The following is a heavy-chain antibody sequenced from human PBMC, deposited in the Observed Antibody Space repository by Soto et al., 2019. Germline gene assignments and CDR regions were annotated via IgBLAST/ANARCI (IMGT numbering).Heavy chain of an antibody. D-gene: IGHD1-1*01. J-gene: IGHJ4*02. CDR2: MNPSTGNS. CDR3: ARRAETNGWNGFGADKYYFDF. V-gene: IGHV1-8*01. Sequence: QVQLVQSGAEVRKPGASVKVSCEASGYTFTSYDIYWVRQATGQGREWMGWMNPSTGNSGYAQKSQGRVTMTRDTSISTAHMGLSSLRSEDTAVYYCARRAETNGWNGFGADKYYFDFWGQGTLVTVSS. CDR1: GYTFTSYD.